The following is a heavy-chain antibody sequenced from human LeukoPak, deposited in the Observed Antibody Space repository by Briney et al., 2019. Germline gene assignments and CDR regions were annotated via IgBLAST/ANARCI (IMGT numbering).Heavy chain of an antibody. D-gene: IGHD2-15*01. J-gene: IGHJ4*02. Sequence: GGSLRLSCAASGFTFSNAWMSWVRQAPGKGLEWVGRIKSKTDGGTTDYAAPVKGRFTISRDGSKNTLYLQMNSLKTEDTAVYYCTTDPPLVVVAHWGQGTLVTVSS. CDR1: GFTFSNAW. V-gene: IGHV3-15*01. CDR3: TTDPPLVVVAH. CDR2: IKSKTDGGTT.